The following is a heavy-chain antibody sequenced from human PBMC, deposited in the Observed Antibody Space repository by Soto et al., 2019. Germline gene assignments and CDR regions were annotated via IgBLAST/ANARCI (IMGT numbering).Heavy chain of an antibody. V-gene: IGHV4-59*01. CDR1: GGSISSYY. D-gene: IGHD1-7*01. CDR3: ARERYNWNLNWFDP. J-gene: IGHJ5*02. CDR2: IYYSGST. Sequence: QVQLQESGPGLVKPSETLSLTCTVSGGSISSYYWSWIRQPPGKGLEWIGYIYYSGSTNYNPSLKRRVTISVDTSKNQFSLKLSSVTAADTAVYYCARERYNWNLNWFDPWGQGTLVTVSS.